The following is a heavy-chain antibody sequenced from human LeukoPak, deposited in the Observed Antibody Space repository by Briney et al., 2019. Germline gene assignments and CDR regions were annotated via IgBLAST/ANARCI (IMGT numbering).Heavy chain of an antibody. Sequence: GASVKVSCKASGYTFTSYYMHWVRQAPGQGLEWMGIINPSGGSTSYAQKFQGRVTMTRDMSTSTVYTELSSLRSEDTAVYYCARRSGYYYDSSGYRDAFDIWGQGTMVTVSS. V-gene: IGHV1-46*01. CDR2: INPSGGST. CDR1: GYTFTSYY. J-gene: IGHJ3*02. CDR3: ARRSGYYYDSSGYRDAFDI. D-gene: IGHD3-22*01.